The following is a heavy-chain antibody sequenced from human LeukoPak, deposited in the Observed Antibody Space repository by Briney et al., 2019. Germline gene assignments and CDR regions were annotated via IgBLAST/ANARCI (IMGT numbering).Heavy chain of an antibody. CDR1: GFTFSSYS. V-gene: IGHV3-21*01. Sequence: PGGSLRLSCAASGFTFSSYSMNWVRQAPGKGLEWVSSISSSSSYIYYADSVKGRFTISRDNAKISLYLQMNSLRAEDTAVYYCARVLGGYDSNGYYYYGMDVWGQRTTVTVSS. CDR3: ARVLGGYDSNGYYYYGMDV. D-gene: IGHD5-12*01. CDR2: ISSSSSYI. J-gene: IGHJ6*02.